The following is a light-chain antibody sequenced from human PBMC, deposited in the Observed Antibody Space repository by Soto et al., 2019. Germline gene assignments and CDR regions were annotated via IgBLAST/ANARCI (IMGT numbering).Light chain of an antibody. CDR3: QQYENLPT. V-gene: IGKV1-33*01. CDR1: QSISSW. CDR2: DAS. J-gene: IGKJ5*01. Sequence: DIRMTQSPSTLSSSGGDRFTITCRASQSISSWLAWYQQKPGRAPKLLIYDASNLEAGVPSRFRGSGSGTDFTFTISRLQPEDIATYYCQQYENLPTFGQGTRLEIK.